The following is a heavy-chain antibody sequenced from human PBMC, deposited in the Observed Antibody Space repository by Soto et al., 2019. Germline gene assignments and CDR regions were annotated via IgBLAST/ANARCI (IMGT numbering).Heavy chain of an antibody. CDR2: IYYSGSI. CDR1: GDSISSLY. Sequence: QVQLQESGPGLVKPSETLSLTCTVSGDSISSLYWSWIRQPPGKGLEWIGYIYYSGSINYNPSLKSRVTISVDPSKNRFSLRLSSVTAADTAVYYCAKSLWDTSGWKTDYWGQGTLVTVSS. D-gene: IGHD6-19*01. J-gene: IGHJ4*02. CDR3: AKSLWDTSGWKTDY. V-gene: IGHV4-59*01.